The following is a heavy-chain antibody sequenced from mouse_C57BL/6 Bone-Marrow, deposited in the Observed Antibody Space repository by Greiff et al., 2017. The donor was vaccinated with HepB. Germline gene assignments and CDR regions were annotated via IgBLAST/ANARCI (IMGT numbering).Heavy chain of an antibody. CDR3: ASDGYYPAWFAY. CDR1: GYTFTSYW. CDR2: IDPSDSYT. J-gene: IGHJ3*01. Sequence: QVQLQQSGAELVMPGASVKLSCRASGYTFTSYWMHWVKQRPGQGLEWIGEIDPSDSYTNYNQKFKGKSTLTVDKSSSTAYMQLSSLTSEDSAVYYCASDGYYPAWFAYRGQGTLVPASA. V-gene: IGHV1-69*01. D-gene: IGHD2-3*01.